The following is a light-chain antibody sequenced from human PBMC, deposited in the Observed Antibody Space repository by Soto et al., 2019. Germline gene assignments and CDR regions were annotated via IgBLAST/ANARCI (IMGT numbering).Light chain of an antibody. Sequence: EIVMTQSPATLSVSPGERATLSCRAGQSVSINLAWYQQKPGQAPRLLIYGASTRATGIPARFSGSGAGTEFTLTISSLQSEDSALYYCQQYNNWPHQPSFGGGTRVEIK. CDR3: QQYNNWPHQPS. V-gene: IGKV3-15*01. CDR2: GAS. J-gene: IGKJ4*01. CDR1: QSVSIN.